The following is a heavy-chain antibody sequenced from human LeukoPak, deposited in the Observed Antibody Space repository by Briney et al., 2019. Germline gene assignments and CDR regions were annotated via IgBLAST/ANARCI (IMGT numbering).Heavy chain of an antibody. D-gene: IGHD6-19*01. CDR2: INPNSGGT. CDR1: GYTFTGYY. J-gene: IGHJ4*02. CDR3: ARQDPYSSGWYFDY. Sequence: ASVKVSCKASGYTFTGYYMHWVRQAPGQGLEWMGWINPNSGGTNYAQKFQGRVTMTRDTPISTAYMELSRLRSDDTAVYYCARQDPYSSGWYFDYWGQGTLVTVSS. V-gene: IGHV1-2*02.